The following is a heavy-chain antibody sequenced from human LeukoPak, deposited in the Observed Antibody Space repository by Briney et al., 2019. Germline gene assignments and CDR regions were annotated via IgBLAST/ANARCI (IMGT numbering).Heavy chain of an antibody. J-gene: IGHJ4*02. CDR1: GGTFSSYA. Sequence: SVKVSCKASGGTFSSYAISWVRQAPGQGLEWMGRIIPILGIANYAQKFQGRVTITADKSTSTVYMELSSLRSEDTAVYYCARRKYDYVWGSYRYYFDYWGQGTLVTVSS. D-gene: IGHD3-16*02. V-gene: IGHV1-69*04. CDR3: ARRKYDYVWGSYRYYFDY. CDR2: IIPILGIA.